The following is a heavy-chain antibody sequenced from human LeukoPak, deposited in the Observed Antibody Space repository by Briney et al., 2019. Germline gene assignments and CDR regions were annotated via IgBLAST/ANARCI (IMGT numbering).Heavy chain of an antibody. CDR1: GGTFISYA. Sequence: SVKVSCKASGGTFISYAISWVRQAPGQGLEWMGRIIPILGIANYAQKLQGRVTMTTDTSTSTAYMELRSLRSDDTAVYYCARGVAGTDDAFDIWGQGTMVTVSS. CDR2: IIPILGIA. J-gene: IGHJ3*02. D-gene: IGHD6-19*01. V-gene: IGHV1-69*04. CDR3: ARGVAGTDDAFDI.